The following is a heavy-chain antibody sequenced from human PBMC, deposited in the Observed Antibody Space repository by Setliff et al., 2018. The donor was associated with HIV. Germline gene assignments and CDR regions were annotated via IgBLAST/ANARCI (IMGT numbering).Heavy chain of an antibody. CDR3: TRSWFGASN. Sequence: PGGSLRLSCTASGFTFGDYTLSWVRQAPGKGLEWVGFIRSKPYGGTTEYGASVKGRFTMSRDDSKSIAYLQMNSLKTEDTAVYYCTRSWFGASNWGRGTLVTVSS. CDR2: IRSKPYGGTT. CDR1: GFTFGDYT. J-gene: IGHJ4*02. V-gene: IGHV3-49*04. D-gene: IGHD3-10*01.